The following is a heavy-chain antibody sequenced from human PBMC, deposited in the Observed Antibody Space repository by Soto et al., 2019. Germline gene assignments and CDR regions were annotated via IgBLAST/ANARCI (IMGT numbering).Heavy chain of an antibody. V-gene: IGHV3-7*05. CDR3: ARWNGGFDP. Sequence: EEQLVESGGGLVQPGGSLRLSCAASGFTFSDYYMSWVRQAPGKGLEWVANINQDGSAKSYVDSVRGRFTISRDNGKNSLSLQMESLRADDTAVYYCARWNGGFDPWGQVTLVTVSS. CDR1: GFTFSDYY. CDR2: INQDGSAK. J-gene: IGHJ5*02. D-gene: IGHD1-1*01.